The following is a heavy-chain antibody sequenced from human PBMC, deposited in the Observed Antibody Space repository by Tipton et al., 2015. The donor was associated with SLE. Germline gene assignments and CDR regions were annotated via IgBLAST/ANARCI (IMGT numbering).Heavy chain of an antibody. D-gene: IGHD2-2*01. CDR2: IYNTVNT. Sequence: TLSLTCPVSGGSISSSSYYWGWIRQHPGKGLEWIGYIYNTVNTYYNPSLTSRVTISDDTSKNQFSLTLSSVTAADTAIYYCARFGRSAAMDWLDRWGQGTLVTVSS. V-gene: IGHV4-31*03. J-gene: IGHJ5*02. CDR3: ARFGRSAAMDWLDR. CDR1: GGSISSSSYY.